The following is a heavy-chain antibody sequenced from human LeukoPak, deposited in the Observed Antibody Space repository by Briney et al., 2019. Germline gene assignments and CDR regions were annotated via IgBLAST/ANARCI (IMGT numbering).Heavy chain of an antibody. CDR2: ITSNSSYI. D-gene: IGHD4-11*01. V-gene: IGHV3-21*04. Sequence: GGSLRLSCAASRFTFSSYIMNWVRQAPGKGLEWVSSITSNSSYIYYADSVKGRFTISRDNAKNSLYLQMNSLRAEDTAVYYCAKEGVYSNYEDDWFDPWGREPWSPSPQ. CDR3: AKEGVYSNYEDDWFDP. J-gene: IGHJ5*02. CDR1: RFTFSSYI.